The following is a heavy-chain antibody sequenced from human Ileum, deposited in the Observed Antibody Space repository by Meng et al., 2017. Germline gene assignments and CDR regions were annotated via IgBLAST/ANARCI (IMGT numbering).Heavy chain of an antibody. CDR1: GGSVSSGSYY. D-gene: IGHD5-18*01. J-gene: IGHJ4*02. Sequence: HVQLQETGPGLVRPSETLSLTCTVSGGSVSSGSYYWNWIRQPPGKGPEWIAYIYYTGSTNYNPSLKSRVIISADTSKNQFSLKLSSVTAADTAVYYCARAETALDYWGQGTLVTVSS. V-gene: IGHV4-61*01. CDR2: IYYTGST. CDR3: ARAETALDY.